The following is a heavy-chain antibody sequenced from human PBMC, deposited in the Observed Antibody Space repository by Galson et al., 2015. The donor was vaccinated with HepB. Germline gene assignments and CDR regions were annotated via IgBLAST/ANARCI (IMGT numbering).Heavy chain of an antibody. CDR1: GGTFSSYA. J-gene: IGHJ3*02. V-gene: IGHV1-69*13. Sequence: SVKVSCKASGGTFSSYAISWVRQAPGQGLEWMGGIIPIFGTANYAQKFQGRVTITADESTSTAYMELSSLRSEDTAVYYCARRDGWLQSKLGAFDIWGQGTMVTVSS. CDR2: IIPIFGTA. D-gene: IGHD5-24*01. CDR3: ARRDGWLQSKLGAFDI.